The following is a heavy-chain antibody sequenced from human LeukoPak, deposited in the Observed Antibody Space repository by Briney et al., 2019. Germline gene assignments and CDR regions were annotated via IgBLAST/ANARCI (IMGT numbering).Heavy chain of an antibody. CDR1: GFTFSSYA. CDR2: ISYDGSNK. J-gene: IGHJ5*02. V-gene: IGHV3-30*04. D-gene: IGHD2-2*01. CDR3: ARSRAPDIVVVPAAFDP. Sequence: PGGSLRLSCAASGFTFSSYAMHWVRQAPGKGLGWVAVISYDGSNKYYADSVKGRFTISRDNSKNTLYLQMNSLRAEDTAVYYCARSRAPDIVVVPAAFDPWGQGTLVTVSS.